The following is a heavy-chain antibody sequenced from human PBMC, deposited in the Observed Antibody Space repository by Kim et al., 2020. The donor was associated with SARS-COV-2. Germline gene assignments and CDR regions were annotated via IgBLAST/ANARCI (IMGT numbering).Heavy chain of an antibody. J-gene: IGHJ3*02. CDR3: VRDLNYAFIT. V-gene: IGHV3-48*01. Sequence: GGSLRLSCAASGFDFSFSHMNWVRQAPGRGLEWVSNIGSGGHKYYGDSVKGRFTISRDNAENSLYLQMDSLGGEDTAVYYCVRDLNYAFITWGQGTLVTVAS. CDR2: IGSGGHK. CDR1: GFDFSFSH.